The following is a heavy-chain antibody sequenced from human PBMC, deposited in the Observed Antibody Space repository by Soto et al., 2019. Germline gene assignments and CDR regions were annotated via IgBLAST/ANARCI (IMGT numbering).Heavy chain of an antibody. CDR1: GFTFSSYS. V-gene: IGHV3-21*01. J-gene: IGHJ6*02. CDR2: ISRSSSYI. CDR3: ARDPSPYSSSWSNYYYYGMEV. D-gene: IGHD6-13*01. Sequence: GGSLRLSCAASGFTFSSYSMNWVRQAPGKGLEWVSSISRSSSYIYYADSVKGRFTISRDNAKNSLYLQMNSLRAEDTAVYYCARDPSPYSSSWSNYYYYGMEVWGQGTTVTVAS.